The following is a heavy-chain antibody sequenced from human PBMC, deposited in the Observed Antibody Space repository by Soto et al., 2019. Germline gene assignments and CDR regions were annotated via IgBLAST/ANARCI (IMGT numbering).Heavy chain of an antibody. V-gene: IGHV1-18*01. J-gene: IGHJ6*03. CDR1: GYTFTSYG. Sequence: ASVKVSCKASGYTFTSYGISWVRQAPGQGLEWMGWISAYNGNTNYAQKFQGRVTMTTDTSTSTAYMELRSLRSDDTAVYYCARRLGYCSGVSCYPPHYYYYYYLDVWGKGTTVTVSS. CDR2: ISAYNGNT. D-gene: IGHD2-15*01. CDR3: ARRLGYCSGVSCYPPHYYYYYYLDV.